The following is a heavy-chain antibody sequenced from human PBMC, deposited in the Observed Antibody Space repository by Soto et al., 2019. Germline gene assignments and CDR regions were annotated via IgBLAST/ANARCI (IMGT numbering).Heavy chain of an antibody. J-gene: IGHJ4*02. V-gene: IGHV3-23*01. Sequence: GGSLRLSCVASGFSFSSYAMTWVRQAPGKGLEWVSVISGSDGSTYYADSVKGRFTISRDNSKNTLYLQMNSLRAEDTAVYYCAKDRERDAWYEDYWGQGTLVTVSS. CDR3: AKDRERDAWYEDY. CDR2: ISGSDGST. CDR1: GFSFSSYA. D-gene: IGHD6-13*01.